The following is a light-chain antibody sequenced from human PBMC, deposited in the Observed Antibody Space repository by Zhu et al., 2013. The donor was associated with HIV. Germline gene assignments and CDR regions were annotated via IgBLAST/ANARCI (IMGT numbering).Light chain of an antibody. J-gene: IGLJ1*01. Sequence: QSVLTQPPSVSAAPGQKVTISCTGNTSNIGPSYDVHWYQQLPGTAPKLLIRDNNNRPSGVPDRFSASKSGTSASLAITGLQAEDEADYFCQSYDSTLSAFVFGTGTKVTVL. V-gene: IGLV1-40*01. CDR2: DNN. CDR3: QSYDSTLSAFV. CDR1: TSNIGPSYD.